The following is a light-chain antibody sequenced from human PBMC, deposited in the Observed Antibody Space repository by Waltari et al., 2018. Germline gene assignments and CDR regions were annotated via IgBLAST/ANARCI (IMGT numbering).Light chain of an antibody. CDR1: QSVLYSSNNYNY. CDR2: GAS. CDR3: QQYYESPYT. Sequence: DIVMTQSPDSLAVSLGERASINCKSSQSVLYSSNNYNYLAWYQQKPGQRPQLLIYGASTRESVVPDRFGGSGAGTHFTLTISILQAEDVAVYYCQQYYESPYTFGQGTKLEIK. V-gene: IGKV4-1*01. J-gene: IGKJ2*01.